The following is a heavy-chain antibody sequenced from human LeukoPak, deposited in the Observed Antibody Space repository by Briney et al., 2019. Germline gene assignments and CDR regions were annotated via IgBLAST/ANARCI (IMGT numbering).Heavy chain of an antibody. D-gene: IGHD2-2*01. CDR3: ARDQGGSSTNYYMGV. CDR1: GYSISSGYY. J-gene: IGHJ6*03. CDR2: IFYSGNT. Sequence: SETLSLTCTVSGYSISSGYYWGWIRQPPGKGLEWIGYIFYSGNTNYNPSLKSRVTISLDTSKNQFSLKLSSVTAADTAVYYCARDQGGSSTNYYMGVWGKGTTVTVSS. V-gene: IGHV4-61*01.